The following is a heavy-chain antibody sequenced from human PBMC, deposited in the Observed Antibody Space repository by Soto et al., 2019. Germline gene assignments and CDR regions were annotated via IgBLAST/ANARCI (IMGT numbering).Heavy chain of an antibody. V-gene: IGHV3-74*01. CDR3: AKAIQTWPCGMDV. D-gene: IGHD5-18*01. J-gene: IGHJ6*02. CDR1: GFTFSNHW. Sequence: EVQLVESGGGLVQPGGSLRLSCAASGFTFSNHWMHWVRQVPGKGLVWVSRINSDGSSTSIADSVKGRFTISRDNAKNTIYLQMNSLRDEDTAVYYCAKAIQTWPCGMDVWGQGTTVTVSS. CDR2: INSDGSST.